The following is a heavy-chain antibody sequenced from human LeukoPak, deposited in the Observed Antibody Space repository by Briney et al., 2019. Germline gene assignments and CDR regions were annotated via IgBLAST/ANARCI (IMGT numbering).Heavy chain of an antibody. J-gene: IGHJ4*02. Sequence: GGSLRLSCAASGFTVSSSYMSWVRQAPGKGLEWVSIIHSDGSTYYADSVKGRLTISRYTSKNTLYLQMNSLRGEDTAMYYCARDLDYYDSSGSHRRRNYFDYWGQGTLVTVSS. CDR2: IHSDGST. V-gene: IGHV3-53*01. CDR3: ARDLDYYDSSGSHRRRNYFDY. D-gene: IGHD3-22*01. CDR1: GFTVSSSY.